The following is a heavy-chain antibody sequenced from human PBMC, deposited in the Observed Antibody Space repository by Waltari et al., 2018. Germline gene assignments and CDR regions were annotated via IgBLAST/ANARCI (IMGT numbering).Heavy chain of an antibody. CDR2: IISSGSTI. CDR3: ARDPNYYGSGSYLFDY. D-gene: IGHD3-10*01. CDR1: GFTFSDHY. V-gene: IGHV3-11*04. J-gene: IGHJ4*02. Sequence: QVQLVESGGGLVKPGGSLRLSCAASGFTFSDHYMSRIRQAPGKGLEWVSYIISSGSTIYYADSVKGRFTISRDNAKNSLYLQMNSLRAEDTAVYYCARDPNYYGSGSYLFDYWGQGTLVTVSS.